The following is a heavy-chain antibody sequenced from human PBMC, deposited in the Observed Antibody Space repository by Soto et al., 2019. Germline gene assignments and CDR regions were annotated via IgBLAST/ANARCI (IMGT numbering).Heavy chain of an antibody. CDR3: ARGQRGVVVAPAALPSPIDY. D-gene: IGHD2-2*01. CDR1: GGTFNTYP. Sequence: QVQLVQSGAEVKKPGSSVKVSCKTSGGTFNTYPFSWVRQAPGQGLEWMGTITPILNLATYAQEFQGRVPTTADKTTSTAYMELSSLESEDTAIYYCARGQRGVVVAPAALPSPIDYWGQGTLVTVSS. CDR2: ITPILNLA. J-gene: IGHJ4*02. V-gene: IGHV1-69*02.